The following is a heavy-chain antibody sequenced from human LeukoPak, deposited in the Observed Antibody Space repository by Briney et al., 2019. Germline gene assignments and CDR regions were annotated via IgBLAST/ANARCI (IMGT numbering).Heavy chain of an antibody. V-gene: IGHV3-48*01. CDR2: ISSSSSTI. Sequence: PGGSLRLSCAASGFTFSSYSMNWVRQAPGKGLVWVSYISSSSSTIYYADSVKGRFTISRDNAKNSLYLQMNSLRAEDTAVYYCAGVGVLIAAAGSLDYWGQGTLVTVSS. J-gene: IGHJ4*02. D-gene: IGHD6-13*01. CDR1: GFTFSSYS. CDR3: AGVGVLIAAAGSLDY.